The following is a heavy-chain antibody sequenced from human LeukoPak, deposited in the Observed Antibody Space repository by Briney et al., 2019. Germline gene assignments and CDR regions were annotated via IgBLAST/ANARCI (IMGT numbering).Heavy chain of an antibody. CDR3: AKRGDYYDILTGYSYYYGMDV. J-gene: IGHJ6*02. CDR2: ISLNGETT. Sequence: PGGSLRLSCAVSGFSVSSFGMSWVRQAPGKGLEWISAISLNGETTWYADSVKGRFTISRDNSKNTLYLQMNSLRAEDTAVYYCAKRGDYYDILTGYSYYYGMDVWGQGTTVTVSS. D-gene: IGHD3-9*01. V-gene: IGHV3-23*01. CDR1: GFSVSSFG.